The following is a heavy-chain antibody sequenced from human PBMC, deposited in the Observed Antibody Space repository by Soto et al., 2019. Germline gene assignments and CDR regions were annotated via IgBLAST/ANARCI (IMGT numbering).Heavy chain of an antibody. Sequence: QVLVQESGPGLVKPSQTLTLSCTVSGGSVDSGNHYWNWIRQPPGKGLEWTGYIYYGESTYYNTSLNGRATISVDTSQSRFSLRLTSVTAADTAVYYCARDMGSAMTTRIFDHWGQGTLVTVSS. V-gene: IGHV4-30-4*01. CDR1: GGSVDSGNHY. CDR3: ARDMGSAMTTRIFDH. CDR2: IYYGEST. D-gene: IGHD4-17*01. J-gene: IGHJ4*02.